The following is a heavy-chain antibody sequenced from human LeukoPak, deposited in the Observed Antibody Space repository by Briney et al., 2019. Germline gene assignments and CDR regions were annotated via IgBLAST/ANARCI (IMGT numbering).Heavy chain of an antibody. D-gene: IGHD6-13*01. Sequence: GGSLRLSCAASGFTFSSYAMHWVRQAPGKGLEWVAVISYDGSNKYYADSVKGRFTISRDNSKNTLYLQMNSLRAEDTAVYYCARALRYNIAAAGERGYWGQGTLVTVSS. CDR2: ISYDGSNK. J-gene: IGHJ4*02. V-gene: IGHV3-30*04. CDR3: ARALRYNIAAAGERGY. CDR1: GFTFSSYA.